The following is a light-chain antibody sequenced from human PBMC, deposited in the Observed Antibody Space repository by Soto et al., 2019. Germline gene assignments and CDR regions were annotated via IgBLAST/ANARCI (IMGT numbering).Light chain of an antibody. J-gene: IGKJ4*01. CDR3: QQYDNLPRT. Sequence: DIQMTQSPSSLSASVGDRVTITCQASQDISNYLNWYQQKPGKAPKLLIYDASNLEIGVPSRFSGSGSGTDVTFTISSLQPEDIATYYCQQYDNLPRTFGGGTKVEIK. CDR2: DAS. V-gene: IGKV1-33*01. CDR1: QDISNY.